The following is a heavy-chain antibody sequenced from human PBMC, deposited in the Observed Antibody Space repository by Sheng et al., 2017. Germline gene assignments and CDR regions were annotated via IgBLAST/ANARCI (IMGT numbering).Heavy chain of an antibody. CDR2: ISGSGGST. J-gene: IGHJ4*02. D-gene: IGHD3-3*01. CDR3: ANMGTFWSGYYTPYFDY. V-gene: IGHV3-23*01. Sequence: EVQLLESGGGLVQPGGSLRLSCAASGFTFSSYAMSWVRQAPGKGLEWVSAISGSGGSTYYADSVKGRFTISRDNSKNTLYLQMNSLRAEDTAVYYCANMGTFWSGYYTPYFDYWGQGTLVTVSS. CDR1: GFTFSSYA.